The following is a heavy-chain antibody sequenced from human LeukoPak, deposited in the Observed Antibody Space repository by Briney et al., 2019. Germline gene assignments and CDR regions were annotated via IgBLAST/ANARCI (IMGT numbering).Heavy chain of an antibody. CDR3: TNIIFGEESRA. CDR1: GFTFSSYG. J-gene: IGHJ1*01. D-gene: IGHD3-10*01. Sequence: GGSLRLSCAASGFTFSSYGMSWVRQAPGKGLEWVSAISGSGGSTYYADSVKGRFTISRDNSKNTLYLQMNSLRAEDTAVYYCTNIIFGEESRAWGQGTLVTVSS. V-gene: IGHV3-23*01. CDR2: ISGSGGST.